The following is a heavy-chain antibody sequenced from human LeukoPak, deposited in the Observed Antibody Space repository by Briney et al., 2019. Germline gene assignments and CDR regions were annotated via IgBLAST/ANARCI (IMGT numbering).Heavy chain of an antibody. CDR1: GFSFWSYG. CDR2: ISNDGNNK. Sequence: QAGGSLRLSCAASGFSFWSYGMHWVRQAPGKGLEWVAVISNDGNNKHYADSVKGRFTISRDNSKNTLYLQMNSLRAEDTAVYYCAKALYSSGWYERWLWLFDDWGQGTLVTVSS. D-gene: IGHD6-19*01. V-gene: IGHV3-30*18. J-gene: IGHJ4*02. CDR3: AKALYSSGWYERWLWLFDD.